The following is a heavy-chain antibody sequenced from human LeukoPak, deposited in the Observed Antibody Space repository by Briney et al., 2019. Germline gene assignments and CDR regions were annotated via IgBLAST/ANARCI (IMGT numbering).Heavy chain of an antibody. Sequence: SETLSLTCTVSGGSISSSSYYWGWIRQPPGKGLEWIESIYYSGSTYYNPSLKSRVTISVDTSKNQFSLKLSSVTAADTAVYYCARHQSSTIYSGLDYWGQGTLVTASS. CDR2: IYYSGST. CDR3: ARHQSSTIYSGLDY. V-gene: IGHV4-39*01. CDR1: GGSISSSSYY. D-gene: IGHD5-18*01. J-gene: IGHJ4*02.